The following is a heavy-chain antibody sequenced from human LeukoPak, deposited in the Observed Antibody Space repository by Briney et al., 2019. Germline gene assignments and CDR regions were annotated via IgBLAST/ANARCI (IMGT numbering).Heavy chain of an antibody. D-gene: IGHD3-10*01. CDR3: AGESRGILDY. Sequence: SETLSLTCTVSGGSISSGDYYWSWIRQPPGKGLEWIGYIYYSGSAYYNLSLKSRVTISVDTSKNQFSLKLSSVTAADTAVYYCAGESRGILDYWGQGTLVTVSS. CDR1: GGSISSGDYY. CDR2: IYYSGSA. J-gene: IGHJ4*02. V-gene: IGHV4-30-4*01.